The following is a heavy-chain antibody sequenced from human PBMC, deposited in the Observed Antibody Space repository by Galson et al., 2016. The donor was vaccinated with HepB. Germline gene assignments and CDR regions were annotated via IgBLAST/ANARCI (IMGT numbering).Heavy chain of an antibody. CDR3: AREGVVQLPGRGTSTYFYYGMDV. CDR2: IFPDDSEA. J-gene: IGHJ6*02. Sequence: QSGAEVKKPGESLRISCSTSGYTFSNYWIAWVRQMPGKGLEWMGIIFPDDSEARYSPSFQGQVPFSVDKSISTAFLQWTSLKASDTAIYYCAREGVVQLPGRGTSTYFYYGMDVWGQGTTVTVSS. CDR1: GYTFSNYW. V-gene: IGHV5-51*01. D-gene: IGHD1-1*01.